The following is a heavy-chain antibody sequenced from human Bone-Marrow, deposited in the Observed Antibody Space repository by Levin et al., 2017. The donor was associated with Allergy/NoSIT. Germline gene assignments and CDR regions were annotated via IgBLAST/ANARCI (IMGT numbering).Heavy chain of an antibody. V-gene: IGHV1-2*02. CDR3: AREGGTTSYWYFDL. D-gene: IGHD1-1*01. J-gene: IGHJ2*01. CDR2: INPNNGGT. Sequence: ASVKVSCKTSGYTFTAYYMHWVRQAPGQGIEWMGWINPNNGGTNYAQKFQGRVTMTRDSSISTVYMELSRLRSDDAAVYYCAREGGTTSYWYFDLWGRGALVTVSS. CDR1: GYTFTAYY.